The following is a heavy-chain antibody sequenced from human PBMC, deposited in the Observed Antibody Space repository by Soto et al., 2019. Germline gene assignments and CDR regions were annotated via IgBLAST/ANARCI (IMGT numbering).Heavy chain of an antibody. D-gene: IGHD3-22*01. J-gene: IGHJ6*02. CDR3: ARALVTDYNSRDYHYYFAMDV. CDR2: VYHTGTT. V-gene: IGHV4-31*02. Sequence: KTSETLSLTCVVSGGPVSGDDLYWSWIRHLPGKGLEWIANVYHTGTTYYNPSLKSRVSMSVDTSQNQFSLILASVTAADTAVYYCARALVTDYNSRDYHYYFAMDVWCQGTSVTVSS. CDR1: GGPVSGDDLY.